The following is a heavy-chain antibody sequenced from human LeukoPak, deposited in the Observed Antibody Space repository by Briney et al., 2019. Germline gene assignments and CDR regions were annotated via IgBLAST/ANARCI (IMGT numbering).Heavy chain of an antibody. V-gene: IGHV3-21*01. Sequence: KSGGALRLSCTASGFTFSNYYMNWVRQAPGKGLERVSSISSSSSYIYYADSVKGRFTISRDNAKNSLYLQMNSLRAEDTAVYYCARDPWYSSSCCYYYYMDVWGKGTTVTVSS. D-gene: IGHD6-6*01. J-gene: IGHJ6*03. CDR3: ARDPWYSSSCCYYYYMDV. CDR1: GFTFSNYY. CDR2: ISSSSSYI.